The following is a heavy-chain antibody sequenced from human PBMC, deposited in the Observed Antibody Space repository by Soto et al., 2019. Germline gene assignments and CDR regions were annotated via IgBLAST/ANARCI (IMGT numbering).Heavy chain of an antibody. V-gene: IGHV1-2*04. CDR2: INPNSGGT. J-gene: IGHJ3*02. CDR3: AREGGSSGWLAFDI. D-gene: IGHD6-19*01. Sequence: ASVKVSCKASGYTFTGYYMHCVRQAPGQGLEWMGWINPNSGGTNYAQKFQGWVTMTRDTSISTAYMELSRLRSDDTAVYYCAREGGSSGWLAFDIWGQGTMVTVSS. CDR1: GYTFTGYY.